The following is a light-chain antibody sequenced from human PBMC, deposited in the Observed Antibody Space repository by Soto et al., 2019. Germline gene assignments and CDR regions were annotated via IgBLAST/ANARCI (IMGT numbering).Light chain of an antibody. CDR1: QSISSY. CDR2: AAS. Sequence: DIQITQSPSSLSASVLERFTITCRASQSISSYLNWYQQKPGKAPKLLIYAASSLQSGVPSRFSGSGSGTDFTLTISSLQPEDFATYYCQQANSFPITFGQGTRLQIK. CDR3: QQANSFPIT. V-gene: IGKV1-39*01. J-gene: IGKJ5*01.